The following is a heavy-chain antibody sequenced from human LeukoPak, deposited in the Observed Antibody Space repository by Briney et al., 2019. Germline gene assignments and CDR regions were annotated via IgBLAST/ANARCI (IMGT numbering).Heavy chain of an antibody. CDR1: GFTFSSYS. Sequence: GGSPRLSCAASGFTFSSYSMNWVRQAPGKGLEWVSSISSSSSYIYYADSVKGRFTISRDNAKNSLYLQMNSLRAEDTAVYYCAREIYCSGGSCYSSYYYGMDVWGQGTTVTVSS. J-gene: IGHJ6*02. CDR3: AREIYCSGGSCYSSYYYGMDV. D-gene: IGHD2-15*01. CDR2: ISSSSSYI. V-gene: IGHV3-21*01.